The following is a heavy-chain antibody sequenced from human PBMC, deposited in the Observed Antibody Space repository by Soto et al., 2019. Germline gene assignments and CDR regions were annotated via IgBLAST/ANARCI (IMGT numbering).Heavy chain of an antibody. CDR1: GDSVSSNSAA. CDR3: ARGRRLDRLRGYFDY. V-gene: IGHV6-1*01. D-gene: IGHD1-1*01. J-gene: IGHJ4*02. Sequence: SPTLSLPCAISGDSVSSNSAAWNWIRQSPSRGLEWLGRTYYRSKWYNDYAVSVKSRITINPDTSKNQFSLQLNSVTPEDTAVYYCARGRRLDRLRGYFDYWGQGTLVTVSS. CDR2: TYYRSKWYN.